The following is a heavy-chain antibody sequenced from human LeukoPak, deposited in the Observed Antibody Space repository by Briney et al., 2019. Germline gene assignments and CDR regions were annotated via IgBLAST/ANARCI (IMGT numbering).Heavy chain of an antibody. CDR2: IYYSGST. D-gene: IGHD6-19*01. CDR3: AREAYSSGWYIGYYFDY. Sequence: SETLSLTCTVSGGSISSSSYYWGWIRQPPGKGLEGLGSIYYSGSTYYNPSLKSRVTISVDTSKNQFSLKLSSVTAADTAVYYCAREAYSSGWYIGYYFDYWGQGTLVTVSS. CDR1: GGSISSSSYY. J-gene: IGHJ4*02. V-gene: IGHV4-39*07.